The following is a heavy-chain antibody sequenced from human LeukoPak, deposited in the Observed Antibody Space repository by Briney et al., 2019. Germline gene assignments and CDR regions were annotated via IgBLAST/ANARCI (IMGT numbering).Heavy chain of an antibody. Sequence: PRGSLRLSCAASGFTFSSYGIHWVRQAPGKGLEWVAVISYDGSNRYYADSVKGRFTISRDNSKNTLYLQMNSLRPEDTAVYYCAKGRKAAAGTTPEFDYWGQGTLVTVSS. CDR1: GFTFSSYG. V-gene: IGHV3-30*18. CDR3: AKGRKAAAGTTPEFDY. J-gene: IGHJ4*02. CDR2: ISYDGSNR. D-gene: IGHD6-13*01.